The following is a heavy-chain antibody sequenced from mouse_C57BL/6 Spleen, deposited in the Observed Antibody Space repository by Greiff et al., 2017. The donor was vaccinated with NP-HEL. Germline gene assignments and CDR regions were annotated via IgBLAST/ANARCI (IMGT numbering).Heavy chain of an antibody. J-gene: IGHJ2*01. CDR2: IYPGEGDT. V-gene: IGHV1-80*01. D-gene: IGHD1-1*01. Sequence: VQLQQSGAELVKPGASVKISCKASGYAFSSYWMNWVKQRPGKGLEWIGQIYPGEGDTNYNGKFKGKATLTADKSSSTAYMQLSSLTSEDSAVYFCARPSGSSSYYFDYWGQGTTLTVSS. CDR1: GYAFSSYW. CDR3: ARPSGSSSYYFDY.